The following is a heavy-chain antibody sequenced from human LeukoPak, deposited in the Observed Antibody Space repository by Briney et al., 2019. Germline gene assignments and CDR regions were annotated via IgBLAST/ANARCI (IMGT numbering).Heavy chain of an antibody. CDR2: ISSSSSYI. CDR3: ARRGVSYYYGSGSGFDY. D-gene: IGHD3-10*01. V-gene: IGHV3-21*01. CDR1: GFTFSSYS. J-gene: IGHJ4*02. Sequence: GGSLRLSCAASGFTFSSYSMNWVRQAPGKGLEWVSSISSSSSYIYYADSVKGRFTISRDNAKNSLYLQMNSLRAEDTAVYYCARRGVSYYYGSGSGFDYWGQGTLVTVSS.